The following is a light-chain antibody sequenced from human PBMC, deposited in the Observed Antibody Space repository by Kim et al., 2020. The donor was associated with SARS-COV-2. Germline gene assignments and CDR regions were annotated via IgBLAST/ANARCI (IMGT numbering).Light chain of an antibody. CDR2: KAS. CDR3: KQYNSYSPWT. CDR1: QSISSW. Sequence: DIQMTQSPSTLSASVGDRVTITCRASQSISSWLAWYQQKPGKAPKLLIYKASSLESGVPSRFSGSGSGTEFTLTISSLQPDDFATYYCKQYNSYSPWTFGDGTKVYIK. V-gene: IGKV1-5*03. J-gene: IGKJ4*01.